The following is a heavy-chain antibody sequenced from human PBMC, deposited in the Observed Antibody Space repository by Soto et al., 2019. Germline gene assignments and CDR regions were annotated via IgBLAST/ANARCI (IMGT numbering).Heavy chain of an antibody. J-gene: IGHJ6*02. Sequence: GSVKVACRAAGYTFTGYYMDWVRQAPGQGLEWMGWINPNSGGTNYAQKFQGRVTMTRDTSISTAYMELSRLRSDDTAVYYCARHSSSWYSMDVWGQGSTVTVTS. CDR2: INPNSGGT. CDR3: ARHSSSWYSMDV. D-gene: IGHD6-13*01. CDR1: GYTFTGYY. V-gene: IGHV1-2*02.